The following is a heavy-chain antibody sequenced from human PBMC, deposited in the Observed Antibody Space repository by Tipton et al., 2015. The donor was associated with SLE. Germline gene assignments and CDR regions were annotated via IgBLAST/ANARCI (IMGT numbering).Heavy chain of an antibody. Sequence: GSLRLSCAASGFTFSSYAMSWVRQAPGKGLEWVSAISGSGGSTYYADSVKGRFTISRDNSKNTLYLQMNSLRAEDTGVYYCARFSWGVGLDYWGQGTLVTVSS. J-gene: IGHJ4*02. CDR1: GFTFSSYA. CDR3: ARFSWGVGLDY. V-gene: IGHV3-23*01. CDR2: ISGSGGST. D-gene: IGHD7-27*01.